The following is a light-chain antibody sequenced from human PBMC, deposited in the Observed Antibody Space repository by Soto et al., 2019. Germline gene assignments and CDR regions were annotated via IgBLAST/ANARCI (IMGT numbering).Light chain of an antibody. CDR3: QYSDSPSGWT. J-gene: IGKJ1*01. CDR2: GAS. V-gene: IGKV3-20*01. Sequence: EIVLTQSPGTLSLSPGERATLSCRAGQSVSSSFLSWYQQKPGQAPRLLFYGASNRATGVPDRFSGSGSGTDFTLTISTLAPEDFAVYYCQYSDSPSGWTFGRGTKVDIK. CDR1: QSVSSSF.